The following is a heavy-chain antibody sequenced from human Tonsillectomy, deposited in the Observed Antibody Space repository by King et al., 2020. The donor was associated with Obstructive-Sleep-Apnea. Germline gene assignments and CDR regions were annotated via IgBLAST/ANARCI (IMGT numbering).Heavy chain of an antibody. Sequence: QLVQSGGGVVQPGRSLRLSCAASGFTFSSYAMHWVRQAPGKGLEWVAVISYDGSNKYYADSVKGRFTISRDNSKNTLYLQMNSLRAEDTAVYYCARENDSLTGDWGMDVWGQGTTVTVS. J-gene: IGHJ6*02. V-gene: IGHV3-30-3*01. CDR1: GFTFSSYA. CDR2: ISYDGSNK. CDR3: ARENDSLTGDWGMDV. D-gene: IGHD3-9*01.